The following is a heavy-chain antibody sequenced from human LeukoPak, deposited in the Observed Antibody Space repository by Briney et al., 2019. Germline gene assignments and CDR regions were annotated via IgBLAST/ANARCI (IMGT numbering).Heavy chain of an antibody. V-gene: IGHV5-51*01. D-gene: IGHD4-23*01. CDR2: IYPGDPDT. CDR1: GYSFSNYW. Sequence: GESLKISCKGSGYSFSNYWIAWVRQMPGKGLEWMGIIYPGDPDTTYSPSFQGQVTISADKSISTAYLQWSSLKASDTAMYYCARRRWADAFDIWGQGTVVTVSS. J-gene: IGHJ3*02. CDR3: ARRRWADAFDI.